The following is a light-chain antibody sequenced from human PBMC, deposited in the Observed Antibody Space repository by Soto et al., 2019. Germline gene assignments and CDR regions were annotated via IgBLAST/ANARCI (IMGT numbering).Light chain of an antibody. CDR3: QQYLAIPRT. J-gene: IGKJ1*01. V-gene: IGKV4-1*01. Sequence: DIVMTQAPDSLAVSLGEMATINCKSSQSVIYSANNKNCLAWYQQKPGQPHKVLIYWSSTRESGVPDRLSGSGSGTDFTLTISRLQADDVAVYYCQQYLAIPRTFGRGTKVEIK. CDR1: QSVIYSANNKNC. CDR2: WSS.